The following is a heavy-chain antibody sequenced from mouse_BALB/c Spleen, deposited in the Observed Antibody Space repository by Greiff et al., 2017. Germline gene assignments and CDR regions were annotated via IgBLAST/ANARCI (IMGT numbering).Heavy chain of an antibody. D-gene: IGHD2-1*01. CDR3: ARVYGNFPDYFDY. Sequence: ESGPGLVKPSQSLSLTCSVTGYSITSCYYWNWIRQFPGNKLEWMGYISYDGSNNYNPSLKNRISITRDTSKNQFFLKLNSVTTEDKATYYCARVYGNFPDYFDYWGQGTTLTVSS. J-gene: IGHJ2*01. CDR2: ISYDGSN. V-gene: IGHV3-6*02. CDR1: GYSITSCYY.